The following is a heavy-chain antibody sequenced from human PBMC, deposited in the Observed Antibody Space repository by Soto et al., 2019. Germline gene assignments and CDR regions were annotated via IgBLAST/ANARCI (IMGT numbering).Heavy chain of an antibody. CDR3: ARELASGN. CDR2: ITTSRSSV. CDR1: GFTFSSYT. V-gene: IGHV3-48*01. D-gene: IGHD3-10*01. Sequence: GGSLRLSCAASGFTFSSYTMNWVRQAPGKGLEWVSYITTSRSSVYYADSVKGRFTISRDDATITLYLQMNSLRLDDTAVYFCARELASGNWGQGTLVTVSS. J-gene: IGHJ4*02.